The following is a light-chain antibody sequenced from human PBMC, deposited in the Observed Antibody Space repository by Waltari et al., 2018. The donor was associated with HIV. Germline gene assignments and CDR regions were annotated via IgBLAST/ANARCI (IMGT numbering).Light chain of an antibody. V-gene: IGLV2-14*01. Sequence: QSALTQPASVSGSLGQSITISCTGTTSDIGGYDYVSWYQQHPGTAPKPLIYEVNNRPSRVSNRFSGSNSEHTASLTISGLQTEDEADYYCSSYTSTRNSYVFGTWTNVIVL. CDR2: EVN. CDR3: SSYTSTRNSYV. CDR1: TSDIGGYDY. J-gene: IGLJ1*01.